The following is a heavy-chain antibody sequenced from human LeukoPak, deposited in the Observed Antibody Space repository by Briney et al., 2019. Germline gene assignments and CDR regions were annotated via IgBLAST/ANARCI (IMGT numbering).Heavy chain of an antibody. CDR3: ASASSHRIAAGGDY. CDR1: GFTFSNYW. J-gene: IGHJ4*02. Sequence: GGSLRLSCAASGFTFSNYWMHWVRQAPGKGLAWVSRINSDGSSRNYADSVKGRFTISRDNAKNTLYLQMNSLRAEDTAVYYCASASSHRIAAGGDYWGQGTLVTVSS. CDR2: INSDGSSR. D-gene: IGHD6-13*01. V-gene: IGHV3-74*01.